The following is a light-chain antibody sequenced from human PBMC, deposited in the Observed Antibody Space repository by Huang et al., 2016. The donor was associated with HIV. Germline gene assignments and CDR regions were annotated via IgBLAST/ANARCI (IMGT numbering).Light chain of an antibody. Sequence: EIVLTQSPATLYLSPGERATLSCRASRSISSYLAWYQQKPGQDPRLLIYDSSNRATGIPARFSGSGSGTDFTLTISSLEPEDFAVYHCQQRSSWPLTFGGGTKVEIK. CDR2: DSS. CDR3: QQRSSWPLT. J-gene: IGKJ4*01. V-gene: IGKV3-11*01. CDR1: RSISSY.